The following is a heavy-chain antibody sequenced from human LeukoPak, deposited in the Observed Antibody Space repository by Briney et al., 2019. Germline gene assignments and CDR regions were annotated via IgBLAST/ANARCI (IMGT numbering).Heavy chain of an antibody. J-gene: IGHJ4*02. CDR2: ISDSGGST. D-gene: IGHD3-9*01. CDR1: GFSFSSYA. V-gene: IGHV3-23*01. CDR3: AKYDILTGSHFDY. Sequence: GGSLRLSCAASGFSFSSYAMSWVRQAPGKGLEWVSAISDSGGSTYYADSVKGRFTISRDNSKNTLYLQMNSLRAEDTAVYYCAKYDILTGSHFDYWGQGTLVTVSS.